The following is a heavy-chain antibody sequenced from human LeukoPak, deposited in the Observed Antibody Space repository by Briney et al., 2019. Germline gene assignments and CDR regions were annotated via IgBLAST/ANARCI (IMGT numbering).Heavy chain of an antibody. D-gene: IGHD4-17*01. CDR1: GGSIISYY. V-gene: IGHV4-59*08. CDR2: IYYSGST. J-gene: IGHJ6*03. CDR3: ARHPYDYGDHYYFYYYMDV. Sequence: PSETLSLTCTVSGGSIISYYWSWIRQPPGKGLEWIGYIYYSGSTNYNPSLKSRVTISVDTSKNQFSLKLSSVTAADTAVYYCARHPYDYGDHYYFYYYMDVWGKGTTVTVSS.